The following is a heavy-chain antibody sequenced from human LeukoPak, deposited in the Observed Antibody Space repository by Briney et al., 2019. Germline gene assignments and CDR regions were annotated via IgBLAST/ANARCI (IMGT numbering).Heavy chain of an antibody. Sequence: GGSLRLPCAASGFTFSSYGMHWVRQAPGKGLEWVAFIRYDGSNKYYADSVKGRFTISRDNSKNTLYLQMNSLRAEDTAVYYCAKDLEVVVPAATRHYYYYYYMDVWGKGTTVTISS. CDR3: AKDLEVVVPAATRHYYYYYYMDV. CDR1: GFTFSSYG. D-gene: IGHD2-2*01. CDR2: IRYDGSNK. V-gene: IGHV3-30*02. J-gene: IGHJ6*03.